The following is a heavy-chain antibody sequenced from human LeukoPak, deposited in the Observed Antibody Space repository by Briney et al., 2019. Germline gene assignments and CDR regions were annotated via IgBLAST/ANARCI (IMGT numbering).Heavy chain of an antibody. CDR1: GFTFGSYS. J-gene: IGHJ6*02. D-gene: IGHD1-14*01. CDR2: ISSSSSTI. CDR3: AGQITYGLDV. Sequence: GGSLRLSCAVSGFTFGSYSMNWVRQAPGKGLEWVSYISSSSSTIYYADSVKGRFTISRDNAKNSLYLQMNSLRDEDTALYYCAGQITYGLDVWGQGTTVTVSS. V-gene: IGHV3-48*02.